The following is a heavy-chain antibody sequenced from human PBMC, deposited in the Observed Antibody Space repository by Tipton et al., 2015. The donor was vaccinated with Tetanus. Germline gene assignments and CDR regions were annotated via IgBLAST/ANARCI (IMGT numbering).Heavy chain of an antibody. V-gene: IGHV1-69*06. CDR1: GGTFNSYA. Sequence: QVQLVQSGAEVKKPGSSVRVSCKTSGGTFNSYAISWVRQAPGQGPEWMGGIFPQFGTSNYAPKFQDRVTMTADTSTGTVHMERSNLRADDPGGCYCGRVRAAAGGSDHWGQGTLVTV. D-gene: IGHD6-25*01. CDR2: IFPQFGTS. CDR3: GRVRAAAGGSDH. J-gene: IGHJ4*02.